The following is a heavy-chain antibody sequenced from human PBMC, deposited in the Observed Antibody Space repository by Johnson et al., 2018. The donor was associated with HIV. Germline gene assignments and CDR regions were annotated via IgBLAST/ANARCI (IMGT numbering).Heavy chain of an antibody. J-gene: IGHJ3*02. V-gene: IGHV3-30*03. D-gene: IGHD1-1*01. CDR1: GFTFSSYG. CDR3: ARATTPHDAFDI. Sequence: QVQLVESGGGVVQPGRSLRLSCAASGFTFSSYGMHWVRQAPGKGLEWVAVISYDGSNKYYADSVKGRFTISRDNSKNTLYLQMNSLRAEDTAVYYCARATTPHDAFDIWGQGTMVTVSS. CDR2: ISYDGSNK.